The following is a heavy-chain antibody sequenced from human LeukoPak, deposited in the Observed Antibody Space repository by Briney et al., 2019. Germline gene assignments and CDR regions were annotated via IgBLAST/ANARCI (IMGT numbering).Heavy chain of an antibody. V-gene: IGHV3-48*01. D-gene: IGHD3-16*01. CDR2: IRSRDTGV. J-gene: IGHJ4*02. Sequence: GGSLRLSCVVSGFTFNTFWMTWVRQAPGKGLEWLSNIRSRDTGVSYVDSVRGRFTISRDDAKNSLFLQMNNLRVEDTAIYYCARDHNYAFDYWGQGILVTVSS. CDR3: ARDHNYAFDY. CDR1: GFTFNTFW.